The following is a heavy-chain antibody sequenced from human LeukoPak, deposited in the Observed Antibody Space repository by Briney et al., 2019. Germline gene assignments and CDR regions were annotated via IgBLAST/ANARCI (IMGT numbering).Heavy chain of an antibody. V-gene: IGHV1-18*01. CDR2: ISAYNGNT. CDR3: ARDRLTYLHTGGIAVADDY. D-gene: IGHD6-19*01. Sequence: AASVNVSCKASGYTFTSYGIRWVRQAPGQGLEWMGWISAYNGNTNYAQKLQGRVTMTTDTSTSTAYMELRSLRSDDTAVYYCARDRLTYLHTGGIAVADDYWGQGTLVTVSS. J-gene: IGHJ4*02. CDR1: GYTFTSYG.